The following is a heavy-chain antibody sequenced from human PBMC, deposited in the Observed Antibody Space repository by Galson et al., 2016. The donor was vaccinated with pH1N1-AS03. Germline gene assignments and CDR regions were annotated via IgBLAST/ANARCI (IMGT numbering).Heavy chain of an antibody. CDR1: GYRFTNYW. CDR3: WSPRLNYFDN. V-gene: IGHV5-51*03. Sequence: QSGAEVKKPGESLKISCKGSGYRFTNYWIGWVRQMPGKGLEWMGIIYPGNSDSRYNKSFQGQVTISADTSISTVYLQWSSLQASDTAMDYCWSPRLNYFDNGGQVTVVTV. CDR2: IYPGNSDS. J-gene: IGHJ4*02. D-gene: IGHD3-16*01.